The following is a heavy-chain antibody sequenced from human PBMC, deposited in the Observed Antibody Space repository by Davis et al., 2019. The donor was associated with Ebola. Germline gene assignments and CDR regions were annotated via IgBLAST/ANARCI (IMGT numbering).Heavy chain of an antibody. Sequence: AASVKVSCKASGYTFTSYAMHWVRQAPGQRLEWMGWINAGNGNTKYSQKFQGRVTITRDTSANTAYMELSSLRPEDTSVYYCARDRGGDYSFDYWGQGTLVTVSS. CDR3: ARDRGGDYSFDY. J-gene: IGHJ4*02. D-gene: IGHD3-10*01. V-gene: IGHV1-3*01. CDR1: GYTFTSYA. CDR2: INAGNGNT.